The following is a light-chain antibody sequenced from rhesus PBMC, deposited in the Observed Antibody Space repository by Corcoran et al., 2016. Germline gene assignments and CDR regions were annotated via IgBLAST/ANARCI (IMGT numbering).Light chain of an antibody. J-gene: IGLJ1*01. V-gene: IGLV2S7*01. Sequence: QSAPTQPPSVSGSPGLTVTSSCTGTSSDIGGYTCVSWYQQHPGKAPKFMIYGVSNRPSGVFDRISGTRSGNTASLTISGLQAEDEADYYCCSYTPTNPSIFGGRTRLTVL. CDR2: GVS. CDR1: SSDIGGYTC. CDR3: CSYTPTNPSI.